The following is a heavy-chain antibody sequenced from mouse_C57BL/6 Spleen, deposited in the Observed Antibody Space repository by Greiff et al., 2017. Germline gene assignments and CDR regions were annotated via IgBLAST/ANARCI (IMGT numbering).Heavy chain of an antibody. CDR1: GFTFTDYY. CDR3: ARRRSYAYCDY. CDR2: IRNKANGYTT. Sequence: DVMLVESGGGLVQPGGSLSLSCAASGFTFTDYYMSWVRQPPGKALEWLGFIRNKANGYTTESSASVKGRFTISRDNSQSILYLQMNALRAEDSATYYCARRRSYAYCDYGGQGTTLTVSS. V-gene: IGHV7-3*01. D-gene: IGHD1-1*01. J-gene: IGHJ2*01.